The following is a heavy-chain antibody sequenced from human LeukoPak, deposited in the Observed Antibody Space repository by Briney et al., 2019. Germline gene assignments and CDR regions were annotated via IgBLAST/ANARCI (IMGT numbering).Heavy chain of an antibody. CDR1: GFTFSNAW. J-gene: IGHJ4*02. CDR3: AKDRMMAQ. Sequence: PGGSLRLSCAASGFTFSNAWMSWVRQAPGKGLEWVGRIKSKTDGGTTDYAAPVKGRFTISRDNSKNTLFLQMSSLRAEDTAVYYCAKDRMMAQWGQGTLVTVSS. CDR2: IKSKTDGGTT. V-gene: IGHV3-15*01. D-gene: IGHD3-16*01.